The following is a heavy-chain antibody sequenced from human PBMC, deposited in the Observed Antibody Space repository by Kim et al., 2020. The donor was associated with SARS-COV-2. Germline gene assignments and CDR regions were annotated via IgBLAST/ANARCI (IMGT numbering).Heavy chain of an antibody. J-gene: IGHJ4*02. CDR1: GFTFSSYA. CDR3: ARDRAGIGSAVDY. D-gene: IGHD6-25*01. CDR2: ISGSGGTT. V-gene: IGHV3-23*01. Sequence: GGSLRLSCAASGFTFSSYAMTWVRQAPGKGLEWVSAISGSGGTTYYADSVKGRFTISRDKSKNTLYLQMNSLRAEDTAVYYCARDRAGIGSAVDYWGQGTLVTVSS.